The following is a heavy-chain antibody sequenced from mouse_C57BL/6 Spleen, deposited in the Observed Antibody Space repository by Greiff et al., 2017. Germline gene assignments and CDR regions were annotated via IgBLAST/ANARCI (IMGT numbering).Heavy chain of an antibody. CDR3: ARNPLLRYYFDY. J-gene: IGHJ2*01. Sequence: QVQLQQPGAELVKPGASVKLSCKASGYTFTSYWMHWVKQRPGQGLEWIGMIHPNSGSTNYNEKFKSKATLTVDKSSSTAYMQLRSLTSEDSAVYYCARNPLLRYYFDYWGQGTALTVSS. CDR2: IHPNSGST. D-gene: IGHD1-1*01. CDR1: GYTFTSYW. V-gene: IGHV1-64*01.